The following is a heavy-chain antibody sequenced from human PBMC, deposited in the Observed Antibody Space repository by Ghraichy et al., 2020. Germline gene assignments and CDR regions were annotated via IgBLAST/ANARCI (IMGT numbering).Heavy chain of an antibody. CDR1: RSTFSALY. D-gene: IGHD3-22*01. J-gene: IGHJ4*02. Sequence: ASVKVSCKTSRSTFSALYMHSVRQAPRQGLEWMGRINPKTGGTNYAQKFQNRVTMTRDTSISTAYMELSRLRSDDTAVYYCARHLYDTTGAVDYWGQGTLVTVTS. CDR2: INPKTGGT. CDR3: ARHLYDTTGAVDY. V-gene: IGHV1-2*06.